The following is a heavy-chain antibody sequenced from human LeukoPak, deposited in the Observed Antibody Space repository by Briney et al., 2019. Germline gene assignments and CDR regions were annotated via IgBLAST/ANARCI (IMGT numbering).Heavy chain of an antibody. D-gene: IGHD1-26*01. CDR3: ATDSQWELGY. CDR1: GYTLTELS. Sequence: ASVKVSCKVSGYTLTELSMHWVRQAPGKGLEWMGGFDPEDGETIYAQKFQGRVTMTKDTSTDTAYTELSSLRSEDTAVYYCATDSQWELGYWGQGTLVTVSS. CDR2: FDPEDGET. V-gene: IGHV1-24*01. J-gene: IGHJ4*02.